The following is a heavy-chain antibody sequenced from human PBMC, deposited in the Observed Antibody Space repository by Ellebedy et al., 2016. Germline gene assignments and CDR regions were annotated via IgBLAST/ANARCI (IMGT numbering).Heavy chain of an antibody. CDR1: GYTFTSYG. Sequence: ASVKVSCKASGYTFTSYGISWVRQAPGQGLEWMGWISAYNGNTNYAQKLQGRVTMTTDTSTSTAYMELRSLRSDDTAVYYCARNLPITFGGVIVNYYGMDVWGQGTTVTVSS. V-gene: IGHV1-18*01. CDR2: ISAYNGNT. CDR3: ARNLPITFGGVIVNYYGMDV. D-gene: IGHD3-16*02. J-gene: IGHJ6*02.